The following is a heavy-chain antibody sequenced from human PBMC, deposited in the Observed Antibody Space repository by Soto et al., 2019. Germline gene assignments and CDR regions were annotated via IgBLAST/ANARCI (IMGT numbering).Heavy chain of an antibody. CDR3: ASRRGSYYYYYGMDV. D-gene: IGHD1-26*01. Sequence: SETLSLTCTVSGGSISSSSYYWGWIRQHPKKGLEWIGSIYYSGSTYYNPPLKSRVTISVDTSKNQFSLKLSSVTAADTSVYYCASRRGSYYYYYGMDVWGQGTTVTVSS. CDR2: IYYSGST. J-gene: IGHJ6*02. V-gene: IGHV4-39*01. CDR1: GGSISSSSYY.